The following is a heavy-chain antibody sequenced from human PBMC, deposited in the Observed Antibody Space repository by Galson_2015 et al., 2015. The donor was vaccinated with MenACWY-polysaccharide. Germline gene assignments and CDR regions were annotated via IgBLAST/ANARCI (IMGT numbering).Heavy chain of an antibody. D-gene: IGHD6-19*01. Sequence: SVKVSCKASGYTFSRYEINWVRQATGQGLEWMGWMNPNSGNTGYAQKFQGRVTMTRNTSISTAYMELSSLTSEDTAVYYCARGRRDTAVAAPAAVLLDYWGQGILVTVSS. CDR1: GYTFSRYE. V-gene: IGHV1-8*01. CDR2: MNPNSGNT. J-gene: IGHJ4*02. CDR3: ARGRRDTAVAAPAAVLLDY.